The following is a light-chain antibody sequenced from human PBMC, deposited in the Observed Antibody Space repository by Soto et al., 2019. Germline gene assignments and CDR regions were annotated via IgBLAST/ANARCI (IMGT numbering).Light chain of an antibody. J-gene: IGKJ1*01. CDR1: QSVDSSF. CDR3: QQYVSSVT. V-gene: IGKV3-20*01. Sequence: EIVLTQSPGSLSLSPGERATLSCRASQSVDSSFFAWYQKKPGQSPRLLIYAASKRATGFPDRFSGSGSGTDFTLTISRLEPEDFAVYYCQQYVSSVTFGQGTKVQIK. CDR2: AAS.